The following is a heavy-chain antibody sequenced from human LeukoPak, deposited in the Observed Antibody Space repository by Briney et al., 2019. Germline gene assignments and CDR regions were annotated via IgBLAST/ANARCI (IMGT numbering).Heavy chain of an antibody. CDR1: GFTFSSYA. D-gene: IGHD6-6*01. CDR3: AKELETHSRQAPPDALDM. J-gene: IGHJ3*02. CDR2: IGGSGANT. V-gene: IGHV3-23*01. Sequence: PGGSLRLSCTASGFTFSSYAMNWVRQAPGKGLEWVSLIGGSGANTKYADSVKGRFTISRDNSKNTVFLQMNSLRAEDTAVYYCAKELETHSRQAPPDALDMWGQGTMVTVSS.